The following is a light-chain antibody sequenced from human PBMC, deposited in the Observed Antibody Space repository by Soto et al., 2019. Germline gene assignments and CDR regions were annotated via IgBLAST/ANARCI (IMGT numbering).Light chain of an antibody. Sequence: EILLTQSPSFLSASVGDRVTITCRASQGVSSHLAWYQQKPGKAPNLLIYAATTLQSGVPSRFGGSGSGTEFTLTISSLQPEDFATYYCQQLNTYPYTFGQGTKLEIK. CDR2: AAT. J-gene: IGKJ2*01. CDR3: QQLNTYPYT. CDR1: QGVSSH. V-gene: IGKV1-9*01.